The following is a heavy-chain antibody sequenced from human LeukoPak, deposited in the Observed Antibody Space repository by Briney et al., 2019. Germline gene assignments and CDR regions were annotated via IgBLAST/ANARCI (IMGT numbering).Heavy chain of an antibody. V-gene: IGHV4-34*01. J-gene: IGHJ6*03. CDR1: GGSFSYYY. CDR2: INHGGTT. D-gene: IGHD6-19*01. Sequence: SETLSLTCVVYGGSFSYYYWTWVRQPPGKGLEWIGEINHGGTTKYNPSLKSRVTISIHTSNNQFSLKLNSVTAADTAVYYCARGEGTSAGRRWPYSFYYYVDVWGKGTTVTVSS. CDR3: ARGEGTSAGRRWPYSFYYYVDV.